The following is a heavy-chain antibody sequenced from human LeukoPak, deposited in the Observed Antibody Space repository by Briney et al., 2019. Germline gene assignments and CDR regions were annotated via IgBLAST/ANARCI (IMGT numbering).Heavy chain of an antibody. V-gene: IGHV1-69*04. CDR1: GGTLSSYA. CDR2: IIPIFGIA. CDR3: ARGPMVRIDY. J-gene: IGHJ4*02. D-gene: IGHD3-10*01. Sequence: SVKVSCKASGGTLSSYAISWVRQAPGQGLEWMGRIIPIFGIANYAQKFQGRVTITADKSTSTAYMELSSLRSEDTAVYYCARGPMVRIDYWGQGTLVTVSS.